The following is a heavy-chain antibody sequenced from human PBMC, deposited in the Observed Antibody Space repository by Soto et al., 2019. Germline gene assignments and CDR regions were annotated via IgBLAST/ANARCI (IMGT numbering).Heavy chain of an antibody. V-gene: IGHV1-3*01. CDR2: INAGNGNT. D-gene: IGHD2-2*01. CDR1: GYTFTSYA. CDR3: ARDVGVVVPAASGSFDY. J-gene: IGHJ4*02. Sequence: QVQLVQSGAEVKKPGASVKVSCKASGYTFTSYAMHWVRQAPGQRLEWMGWINAGNGNTKYSQKFQGRVTITRDTSASTAYMELSSLRSADTAVYDCARDVGVVVPAASGSFDYWGQGTLVTVSS.